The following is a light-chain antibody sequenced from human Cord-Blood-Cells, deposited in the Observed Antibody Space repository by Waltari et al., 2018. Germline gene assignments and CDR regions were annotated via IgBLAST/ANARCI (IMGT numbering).Light chain of an antibody. V-gene: IGKV3-15*01. Sequence: EIVMTQSPATLSVSPGERAPLSCRASQSVSSNLAWHQQKPGQAPRLLIYGASTRATGIPARFSGSGSGTEFTLTISSLQSEDFAVYYCQQYNNWPPYTFGQGTKLEIK. CDR2: GAS. CDR3: QQYNNWPPYT. CDR1: QSVSSN. J-gene: IGKJ2*01.